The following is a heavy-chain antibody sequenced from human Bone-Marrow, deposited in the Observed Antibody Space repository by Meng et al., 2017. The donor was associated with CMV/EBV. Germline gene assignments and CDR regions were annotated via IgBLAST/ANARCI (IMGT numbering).Heavy chain of an antibody. D-gene: IGHD3-3*01. CDR3: ARDSETLPFWSGWFDP. Sequence: GPISSSSYYLGWVRQPPGKGLEWIGSIYYSGSTYSTPSLRRRVTISVDTSKNQFSLKLSSVTAADTAVYYCARDSETLPFWSGWFDPWGQGTLVTVSS. V-gene: IGHV4-39*07. CDR2: IYYSGST. CDR1: GPISSSSYY. J-gene: IGHJ5*02.